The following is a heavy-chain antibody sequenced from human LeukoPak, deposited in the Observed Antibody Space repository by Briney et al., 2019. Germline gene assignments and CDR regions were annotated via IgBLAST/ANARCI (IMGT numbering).Heavy chain of an antibody. CDR1: GFTFSRSW. J-gene: IGHJ4*02. V-gene: IGHV3-7*01. CDR3: AKLLGDVTTFDY. Sequence: PGESLRLSCAASGFTFSRSWMTWVRQAPGKGLEWVASINQDGSVKHYMDSVKGRFTISRDNSNNLLFLQMYSLRAEGTAVYYCAKLLGDVTTFDYWGQGTLVTVSS. CDR2: INQDGSVK. D-gene: IGHD3-16*01.